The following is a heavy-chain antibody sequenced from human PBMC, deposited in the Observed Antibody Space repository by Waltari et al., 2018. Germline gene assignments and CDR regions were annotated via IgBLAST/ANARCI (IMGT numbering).Heavy chain of an antibody. Sequence: QLQLQESGPGLVKPSETLSLTCTVSGGSISSSSYYWGWIRQPPGKGLEWIGSIYYSGSTYYNPSLKSRVTISVDTSKNQFSLKLSSVTAADTAVYYCARKFQNYDILERFDPWGQGTLVTVSS. CDR2: IYYSGST. CDR1: GGSISSSSYY. V-gene: IGHV4-39*07. CDR3: ARKFQNYDILERFDP. D-gene: IGHD3-9*01. J-gene: IGHJ5*02.